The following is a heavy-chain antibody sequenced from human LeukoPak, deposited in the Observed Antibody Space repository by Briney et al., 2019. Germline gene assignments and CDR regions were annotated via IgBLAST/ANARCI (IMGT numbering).Heavy chain of an antibody. J-gene: IGHJ5*02. V-gene: IGHV4-59*01. Sequence: SETLSLTCTVSGGSISRYYWSWIRQPPGKGLGWIGYIYYSGSTDYNPSLKSRVTISVDTSKNQFSLKLSSVTAADTALYYCAREGPYSGWFGPWGQGTLVTVSS. D-gene: IGHD1-26*01. CDR1: GGSISRYY. CDR3: AREGPYSGWFGP. CDR2: IYYSGST.